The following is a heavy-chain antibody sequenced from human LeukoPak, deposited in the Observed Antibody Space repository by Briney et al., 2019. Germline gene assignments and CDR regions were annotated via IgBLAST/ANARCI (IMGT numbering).Heavy chain of an antibody. CDR1: GGSVSSSSAY. J-gene: IGHJ3*02. V-gene: IGHV4-61*01. CDR2: IHYSGST. Sequence: SETLSLTCTVSGGSVSSSSAYWSWIRQPPGKGLEWIGYIHYSGSTDYNPSLKSRVTISVDTSKNQFSLKLSSVTAADTAVYYCARGLSQQPDAFDIWGRGTMVAASS. CDR3: ARGLSQQPDAFDI. D-gene: IGHD6-13*01.